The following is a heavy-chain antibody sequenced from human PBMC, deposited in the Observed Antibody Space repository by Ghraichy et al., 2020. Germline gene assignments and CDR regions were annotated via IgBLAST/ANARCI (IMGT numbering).Heavy chain of an antibody. J-gene: IGHJ4*02. D-gene: IGHD6-19*01. CDR2: ITGSSNSI. V-gene: IGHV3-48*01. Sequence: GGSLRLSCAASGFRISSYNFNWVRQAPGKGLEWILYITGSSNSIKYADSVKGRFTISRDNARNSLYLQMNTLRAEDTSFYYCARDGGYNSGWFFDSWGQGTLVTVSS. CDR1: GFRISSYN. CDR3: ARDGGYNSGWFFDS.